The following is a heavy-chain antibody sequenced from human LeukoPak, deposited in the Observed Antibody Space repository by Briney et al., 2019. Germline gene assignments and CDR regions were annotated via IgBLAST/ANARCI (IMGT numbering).Heavy chain of an antibody. CDR2: INHSGST. J-gene: IGHJ4*02. D-gene: IGHD4-17*01. V-gene: IGHV4-34*01. Sequence: PSETLSLTCAVYGGSFSGYYWSWIRQPPGKWLEWVGEINHSGSTNYNPSLKSRVTISVDTSKNQFSLKLSSVTAADTAVYYCARSDLYGDYPPGKYWGQGTLVTVSS. CDR3: ARSDLYGDYPPGKY. CDR1: GGSFSGYY.